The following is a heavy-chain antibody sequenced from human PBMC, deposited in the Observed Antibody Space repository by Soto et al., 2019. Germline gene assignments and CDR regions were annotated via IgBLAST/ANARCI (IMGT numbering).Heavy chain of an antibody. Sequence: QLQLQESGPGLVKPSETLSLTCTFSGGSISSSSYYWGWIRQPPGKGLEWIGSRYYGGSTYYNPSLKSRVTGSVYTSKNHSSLKLSSVTAADTAVYYCARQPEDIVVVPASAQYFDYLGQGTLVTVSS. CDR3: ARQPEDIVVVPASAQYFDY. V-gene: IGHV4-39*01. J-gene: IGHJ4*02. D-gene: IGHD2-2*01. CDR2: RYYGGST. CDR1: GGSISSSSYY.